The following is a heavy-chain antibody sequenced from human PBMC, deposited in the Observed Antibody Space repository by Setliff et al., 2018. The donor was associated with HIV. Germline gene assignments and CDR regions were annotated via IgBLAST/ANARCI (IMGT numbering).Heavy chain of an antibody. CDR1: GFTFSSYG. J-gene: IGHJ1*01. CDR3: AKDPYGGKGYFQY. V-gene: IGHV3-33*06. Sequence: PGGSLRLSCAASGFTFSSYGMHWVRQAPGKGLEWVAVIWYDGSNKNYADSVKGRFTISRDNSKKTLYLQMNSLRAEDTAVYYCAKDPYGGKGYFQYWGQGTLVTVS. CDR2: IWYDGSNK. D-gene: IGHD4-17*01.